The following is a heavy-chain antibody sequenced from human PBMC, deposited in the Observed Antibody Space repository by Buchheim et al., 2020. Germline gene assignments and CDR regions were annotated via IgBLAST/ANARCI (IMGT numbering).Heavy chain of an antibody. CDR2: IYYSGST. D-gene: IGHD1-1*01. J-gene: IGHJ2*01. CDR1: GGSISSYY. V-gene: IGHV4-59*12. CDR3: ARQNDVARYFDL. Sequence: QVQLQESGPGLVKPSETLSLTCTVSGGSISSYYWSWIRQPPGKGLEWIGYIYYSGSTNYNPSLKSRVTISVDTSKNQFSLKLTSVTAADTAVYYCARQNDVARYFDLWGRGTL.